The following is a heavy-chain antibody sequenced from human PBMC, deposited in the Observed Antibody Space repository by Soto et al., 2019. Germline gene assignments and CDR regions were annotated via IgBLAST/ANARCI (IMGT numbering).Heavy chain of an antibody. D-gene: IGHD2-15*01. CDR2: FDPEDGET. J-gene: IGHJ6*02. CDR3: ALATCSGGSCYETYYYYGMDV. CDR1: GYTLTELS. Sequence: QVQLVQSGAEVKKPGASVKVSCKVSGYTLTELSMHWVRQAPGKGLEWMGGFDPEDGETIYAQKFQGRVTMTDDTSTDTAYMELSSLRSEDKAVYYCALATCSGGSCYETYYYYGMDVWGQGTTVTVSS. V-gene: IGHV1-24*01.